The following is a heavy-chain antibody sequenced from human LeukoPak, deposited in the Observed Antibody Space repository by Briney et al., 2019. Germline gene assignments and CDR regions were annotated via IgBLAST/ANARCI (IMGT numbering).Heavy chain of an antibody. CDR2: ISYDADRK. CDR3: ARISLEYQLSSPFDY. CDR1: GFAFSSHG. Sequence: GSLRLSCAASGFAFSSHGLHWVRQAPGKGLEWLAVISYDADRKYYADSVKGQFTISRDDSGNTLYLQMDSLRTEDTGVYFCARISLEYQLSSPFDYWGQGTLVAVSS. J-gene: IGHJ4*02. V-gene: IGHV3-30*01. D-gene: IGHD3-3*01.